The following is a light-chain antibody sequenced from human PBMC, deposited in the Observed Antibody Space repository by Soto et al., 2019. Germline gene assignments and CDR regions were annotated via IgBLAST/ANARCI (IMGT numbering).Light chain of an antibody. J-gene: IGLJ3*02. CDR1: SSDVGSHNL. CDR2: EVN. V-gene: IGLV2-23*02. CDR3: CSYTASDIWV. Sequence: QSALTQPASVSGSPGQSITISCTGTSSDVGSHNLVSWYQQHPGKAPKLMIYEVNKRPSGISNRFSGSKSGNTASLTISGLQAEDEADYFCCSYTASDIWVFGGGTK.